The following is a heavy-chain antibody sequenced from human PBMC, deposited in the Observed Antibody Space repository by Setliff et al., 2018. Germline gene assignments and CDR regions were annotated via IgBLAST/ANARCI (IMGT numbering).Heavy chain of an antibody. Sequence: GGSLRLSCAASGFTFDDYGMAWVRQAPGKGLEWVSGINWSGAGTGYADSVKGRFTISRDNTNNSLYLQMNDLRVEDTALYYCARGGVAATAPNGLWGQGTLVTVSS. CDR2: INWSGAGT. CDR3: ARGGVAATAPNGL. J-gene: IGHJ1*01. D-gene: IGHD6-13*01. CDR1: GFTFDDYG. V-gene: IGHV3-20*04.